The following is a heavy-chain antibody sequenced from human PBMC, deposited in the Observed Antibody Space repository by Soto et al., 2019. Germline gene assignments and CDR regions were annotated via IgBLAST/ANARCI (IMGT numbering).Heavy chain of an antibody. J-gene: IGHJ6*02. CDR1: GFTFDDYA. CDR3: AKVNSGNYFYDGMDA. Sequence: EVQLVESGGGLVQPGRSLRLSCAASGFTFDDYAMHWVRRAPGKGLEWVSGISWNSGTVDYADSVKGRFTVSRDNAKNSLYLQMNSLRGEDTALYYCAKVNSGNYFYDGMDAWGQGTTVTVSS. CDR2: ISWNSGTV. V-gene: IGHV3-9*01. D-gene: IGHD6-19*01.